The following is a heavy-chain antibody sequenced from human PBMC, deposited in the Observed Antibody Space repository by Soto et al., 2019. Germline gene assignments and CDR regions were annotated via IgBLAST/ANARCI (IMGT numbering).Heavy chain of an antibody. V-gene: IGHV6-1*01. J-gene: IGHJ4*02. CDR2: TYYRSKWYN. D-gene: IGHD1-26*01. Sequence: PSGTLSLTCALSGDSVSSNSAAWNWIRQSPSRGLEWLGRTYYRSKWYNEYAVSVKSRITIKPDTSKNQFSLQLSSVIPEDTAVYYCAGMQEGALAFWGQGTLVTVSS. CDR3: AGMQEGALAF. CDR1: GDSVSSNSAA.